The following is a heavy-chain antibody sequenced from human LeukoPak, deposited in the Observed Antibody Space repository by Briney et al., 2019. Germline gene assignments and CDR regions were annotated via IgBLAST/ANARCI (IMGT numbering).Heavy chain of an antibody. CDR3: ESPLGGLPHFNY. Sequence: GGSLRLSCAASGFTFSSYWMHWVRQAPGKGLVWVSRINSDGSSTSYADSVKGRFTISRDNAKNTLYLQMNSLRAEDTAVYYCESPLGGLPHFNYGAQEPRAPVSS. CDR1: GFTFSSYW. CDR2: INSDGSST. D-gene: IGHD3-16*01. J-gene: IGHJ4*02. V-gene: IGHV3-74*01.